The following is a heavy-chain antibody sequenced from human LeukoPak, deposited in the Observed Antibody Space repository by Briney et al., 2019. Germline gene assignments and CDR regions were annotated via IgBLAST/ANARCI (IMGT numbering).Heavy chain of an antibody. V-gene: IGHV3-23*01. CDR1: GFTFSSYA. D-gene: IGHD5-12*01. CDR3: AKAPNSGYDPAEYYFDY. J-gene: IGHJ4*02. CDR2: ISGSGGST. Sequence: GGSLRLSCAASGFTFSSYAVSWVRRAPGKGLEWVSAISGSGGSTYYADSVKGRFTISRDNSKNTLYLQMNSLRAEDTAVYYCAKAPNSGYDPAEYYFDYWGQGTLVTVSS.